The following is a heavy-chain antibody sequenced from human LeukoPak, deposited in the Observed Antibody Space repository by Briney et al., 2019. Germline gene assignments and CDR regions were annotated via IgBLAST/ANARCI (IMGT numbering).Heavy chain of an antibody. D-gene: IGHD2-21*02. Sequence: SETLSLTCVVNGGSFTDYYWAWIRQAPGHGLEWVGDIDHRGSINYNPSLKSRVTISVDTSKNQFSLRLSSVTAADTAVYYCARGLVVVTMTSSIMDVWGQGTTVTVSS. V-gene: IGHV4-34*01. CDR2: IDHRGSI. CDR1: GGSFTDYY. CDR3: ARGLVVVTMTSSIMDV. J-gene: IGHJ6*02.